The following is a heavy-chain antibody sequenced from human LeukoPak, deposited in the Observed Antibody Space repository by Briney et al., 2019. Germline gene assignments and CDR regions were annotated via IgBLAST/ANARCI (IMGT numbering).Heavy chain of an antibody. CDR2: IKSKTDGGTT. V-gene: IGHV3-15*01. CDR1: GFTFSNAW. J-gene: IGHJ4*02. D-gene: IGHD3-22*01. CDR3: VQTDSSVAH. Sequence: GGSLRLSCAASGFTFSNAWMSWVRQAPGKGLEWVGRIKSKTDGGTTDYAAPVKGRFTISRDDSKNTLYLQMNSLRDEDTAVYYCVQTDSSVAHWGQGTLVTVSS.